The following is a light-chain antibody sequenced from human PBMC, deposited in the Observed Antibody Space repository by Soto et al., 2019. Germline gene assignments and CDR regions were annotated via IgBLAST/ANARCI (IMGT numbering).Light chain of an antibody. J-gene: IGKJ1*01. CDR2: DAS. CDR3: QQYSSLWT. CDR1: QTINRW. Sequence: DIQMTQSPATLSASVGDRVTITCRASQTINRWLAWYQQKPGKAPQVLIYDASTLESGVPSRFSGSGSGTEFTLTINNLQPDDLATYYCQQYSSLWTFGPGTKVAIK. V-gene: IGKV1-5*01.